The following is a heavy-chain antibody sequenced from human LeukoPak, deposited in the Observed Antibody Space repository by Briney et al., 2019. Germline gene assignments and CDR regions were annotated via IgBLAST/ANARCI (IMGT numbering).Heavy chain of an antibody. CDR3: ARVESSSSIDY. D-gene: IGHD6-13*01. J-gene: IGHJ4*02. CDR2: ISYSCRTT. CDR1: GFTFSGSA. Sequence: PGGSLTLLCAASGFTFSGSAMSRVRQATGEGLEWVSHISYSCRTTYYPVSVNGPFTISRDSSKNMLFLQMNSLRAEDAAMYYCARVESSSSIDYWGQGTLVTVSS. V-gene: IGHV3-23*01.